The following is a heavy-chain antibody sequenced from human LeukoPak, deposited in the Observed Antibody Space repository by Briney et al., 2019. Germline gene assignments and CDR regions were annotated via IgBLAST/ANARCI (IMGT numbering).Heavy chain of an antibody. J-gene: IGHJ4*02. Sequence: TGGSLRLSCAASGFTYSRYAMSWVRQSPGKGLEGVSAISGSGGSTYYVDSVKGRFTIFTDNSKNTLYLQMNRLRAEDTAVYYCANPPDRLTTVTTGHGYWGQGALVTVSS. CDR2: ISGSGGST. V-gene: IGHV3-23*01. CDR3: ANPPDRLTTVTTGHGY. CDR1: GFTYSRYA. D-gene: IGHD4-17*01.